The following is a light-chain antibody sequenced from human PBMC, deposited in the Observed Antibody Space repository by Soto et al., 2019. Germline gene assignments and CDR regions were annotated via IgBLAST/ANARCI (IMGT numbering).Light chain of an antibody. CDR2: GAS. J-gene: IGKJ5*01. Sequence: EIVLTQSPGNLSLSPGERATLSCRASQSVSSSYLAWYQQRPGQAPRLLIYGASTRAAGIPAGFSGSGSGTDFTLTITSLQSEDFGVYYCQQYNNWPPITFGQGTRLEIK. CDR1: QSVSSSY. V-gene: IGKV3-15*01. CDR3: QQYNNWPPIT.